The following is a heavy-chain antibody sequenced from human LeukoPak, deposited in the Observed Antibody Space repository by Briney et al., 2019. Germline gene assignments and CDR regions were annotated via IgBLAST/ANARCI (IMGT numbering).Heavy chain of an antibody. V-gene: IGHV3-20*04. CDR2: INWNGGST. J-gene: IGHJ4*02. Sequence: GRSLRLSCAASGFTFDDYAMHWVRQAPGKGLEWVSGINWNGGSTGYADSVKGRFTISRDNAKNSLYLQMNSLRAEDTALYYCARDPVPRSVWNDPFDYWGQGTLVTVSS. CDR1: GFTFDDYA. CDR3: ARDPVPRSVWNDPFDY. D-gene: IGHD1-1*01.